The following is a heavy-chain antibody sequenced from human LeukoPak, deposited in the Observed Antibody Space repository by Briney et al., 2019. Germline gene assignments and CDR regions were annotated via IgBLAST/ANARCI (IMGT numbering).Heavy chain of an antibody. Sequence: GGSLRLSCAASGFTFSSYSMNWVRQAPGKGLEWVSSISDSGSSIFYADSVKGRFTISRDNARNTLYLQMNSLRAEDTAVYYCARDGLAAARDYWGQGTLVTVSS. V-gene: IGHV3-21*01. CDR2: ISDSGSSI. CDR3: ARDGLAAARDY. D-gene: IGHD6-13*01. CDR1: GFTFSSYS. J-gene: IGHJ4*02.